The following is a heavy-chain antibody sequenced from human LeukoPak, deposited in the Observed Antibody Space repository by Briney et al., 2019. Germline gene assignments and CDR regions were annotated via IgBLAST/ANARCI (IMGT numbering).Heavy chain of an antibody. CDR2: IDPSGST. CDR3: ARESRPYDILTGYLWGAFDY. V-gene: IGHV4-61*02. Sequence: PSETLSLTCTVSGGSISSGSYHWSWIRQPAGKGLKWIGRIDPSGSTNYDPSLKSRATISVDTSKNQFSLRLSSVTAADTAVYYCARESRPYDILTGYLWGAFDYWGQGTLVTVSS. J-gene: IGHJ4*02. CDR1: GGSISSGSYH. D-gene: IGHD3-9*01.